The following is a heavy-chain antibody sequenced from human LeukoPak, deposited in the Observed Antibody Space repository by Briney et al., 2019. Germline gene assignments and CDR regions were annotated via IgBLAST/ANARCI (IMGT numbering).Heavy chain of an antibody. CDR3: ARDLRYSSYYFDY. J-gene: IGHJ4*02. V-gene: IGHV3-23*01. Sequence: GGSLRLSCAASGFTFINYAMSWVRQAPGKGLEWVSAITSGGRTYYADSVKGRFTISRDNSKNTLFLQMNSLRAEDTAVYYCARDLRYSSYYFDYWGQGTLVTVSS. CDR1: GFTFINYA. D-gene: IGHD5-18*01. CDR2: ITSGGRT.